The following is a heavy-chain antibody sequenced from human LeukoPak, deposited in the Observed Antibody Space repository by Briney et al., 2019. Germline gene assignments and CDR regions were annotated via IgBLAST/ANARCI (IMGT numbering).Heavy chain of an antibody. D-gene: IGHD1-7*01. V-gene: IGHV4-39*07. Sequence: PSETLSLTCTVSGGSISSSGYYWGWIRQPPGKWLEWIGSIYHSGSTYYNPSLKSRVTISVDPSKNQFSLKLSSVTAADTAVYYCASGGWNYVPAFDIWGQGTMVTVSS. CDR2: IYHSGST. CDR1: GGSISSSGYY. J-gene: IGHJ3*02. CDR3: ASGGWNYVPAFDI.